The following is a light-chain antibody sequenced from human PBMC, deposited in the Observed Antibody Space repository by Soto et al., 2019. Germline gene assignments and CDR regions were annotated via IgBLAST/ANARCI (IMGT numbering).Light chain of an antibody. J-gene: IGLJ1*01. V-gene: IGLV2-14*03. CDR1: SSDVGRYNY. Sequence: QSVLTQPASVSGSPGQSITISCTGTSSDVGRYNYVSWYQQHPGKAPKLMIYDVSNRPSGVSNRFSGSKSGNTASLTISGLQAEDEADYHCSSYASGTTPHVFGTGTKLTVL. CDR2: DVS. CDR3: SSYASGTTPHV.